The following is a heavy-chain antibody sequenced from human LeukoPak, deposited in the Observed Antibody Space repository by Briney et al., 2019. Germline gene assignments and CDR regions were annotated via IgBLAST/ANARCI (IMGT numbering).Heavy chain of an antibody. Sequence: SETLSLTCTVSGGSISSYYWSWIRQPAGKGLEWIGRIYTSGSTNYNPSLKSRVTMSVDTSKNQFSLKLSSVTAAGTAVYYCARDKQQLVWGYYYYGMDVWGQGTTVTVSS. D-gene: IGHD6-13*01. CDR1: GGSISSYY. J-gene: IGHJ6*02. V-gene: IGHV4-4*07. CDR3: ARDKQQLVWGYYYYGMDV. CDR2: IYTSGST.